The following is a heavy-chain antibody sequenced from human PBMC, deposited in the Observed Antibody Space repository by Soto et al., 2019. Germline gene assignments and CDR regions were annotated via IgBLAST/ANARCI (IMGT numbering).Heavy chain of an antibody. Sequence: QVQLVESGGGVVQPGRSLRLSCAASGFTFSSYAMHWVRQAPGKGLEWVAVISYDGSNKYYADSVKGRFTISRDNSKNTLYLQMNSLRAEDTAVYYCARESPYYYGSGSYYPLDYWGQGTLVTVSS. CDR2: ISYDGSNK. CDR1: GFTFSSYA. V-gene: IGHV3-30-3*01. CDR3: ARESPYYYGSGSYYPLDY. J-gene: IGHJ4*02. D-gene: IGHD3-10*01.